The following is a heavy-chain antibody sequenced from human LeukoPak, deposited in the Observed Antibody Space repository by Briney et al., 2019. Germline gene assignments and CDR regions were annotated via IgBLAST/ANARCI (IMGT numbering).Heavy chain of an antibody. D-gene: IGHD1-26*01. Sequence: GGSLRLSCAASGFTFSNYAMSWVRQAPGNGLEWVSAIGGSGGSTCYADSVKGRFTISRDNSKNTLYLQMNSLRAEDTAVYYCAKDSQVGAITLGAFDIWGQGTMVTVSS. V-gene: IGHV3-23*01. J-gene: IGHJ3*02. CDR1: GFTFSNYA. CDR3: AKDSQVGAITLGAFDI. CDR2: IGGSGGST.